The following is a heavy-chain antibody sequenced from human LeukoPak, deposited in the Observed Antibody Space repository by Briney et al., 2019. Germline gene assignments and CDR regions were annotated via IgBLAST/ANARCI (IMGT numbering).Heavy chain of an antibody. Sequence: ASVKVSCKASGYTFTGYYMHWVRQAPGQGLEWMGWINPNSGGTNYAQKFQGRVTMTRDTSISTAYMELSRLRSDDTAVYYCVRVLWDYSDAFDIWGQGTMVTVSS. J-gene: IGHJ3*02. V-gene: IGHV1-2*02. CDR1: GYTFTGYY. CDR2: INPNSGGT. CDR3: VRVLWDYSDAFDI. D-gene: IGHD1-26*01.